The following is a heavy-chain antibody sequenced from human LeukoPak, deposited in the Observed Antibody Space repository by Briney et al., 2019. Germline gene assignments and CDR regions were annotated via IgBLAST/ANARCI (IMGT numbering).Heavy chain of an antibody. CDR3: AKDLVGATVSHFDY. CDR1: GFTFSSYA. D-gene: IGHD1-26*01. V-gene: IGHV3-23*01. CDR2: ISGSGGST. Sequence: GGSLGLSCAASGFTFSSYAMSWVRQAPGKGLEWVSAISGSGGSTYYADSVKGRFTISRDNSKNTLYLQMNSLRAEDTAVYYCAKDLVGATVSHFDYWGQGTLVTVSS. J-gene: IGHJ4*02.